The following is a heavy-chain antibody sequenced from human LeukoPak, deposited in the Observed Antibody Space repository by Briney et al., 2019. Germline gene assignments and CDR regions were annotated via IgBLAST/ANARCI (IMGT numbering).Heavy chain of an antibody. CDR1: GFSFDDYG. V-gene: IGHV3-20*04. CDR3: ARGLEITIFGVVIIWGSFDY. Sequence: GGSLRLSCAASGFSFDDYGMSWVRQAPGKGLEWVSGINWNGGSTGYGDPVKGRFTISRDNARSSLYLQMNSLRAEDTALYYCARGLEITIFGVVIIWGSFDYWGQGTLVTVSS. J-gene: IGHJ4*02. CDR2: INWNGGST. D-gene: IGHD3-3*01.